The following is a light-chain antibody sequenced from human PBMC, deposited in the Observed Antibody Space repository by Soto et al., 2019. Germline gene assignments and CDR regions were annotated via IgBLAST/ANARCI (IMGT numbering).Light chain of an antibody. J-gene: IGLJ2*01. V-gene: IGLV2-14*01. CDR2: EVS. CDR1: SSDVGGYSY. CDR3: ASYTNSNTLL. Sequence: QSALTQPASVSGSPGQSTTISCTGTSSDVGGYSYVSWYQQHPPKAPKLIIYEVSYRPSGVSNRFSGSKSGNTASLTISGLQAEDEADYYCASYTNSNTLLFGGGTQLTVL.